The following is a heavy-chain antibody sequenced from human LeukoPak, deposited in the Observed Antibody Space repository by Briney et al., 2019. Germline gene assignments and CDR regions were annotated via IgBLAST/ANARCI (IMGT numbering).Heavy chain of an antibody. CDR2: IYYSGST. CDR3: ASGVPAGDNNWFDP. D-gene: IGHD2-2*01. CDR1: GGSISSISYY. J-gene: IGHJ5*02. Sequence: SETLSLTCTVSGGSISSISYYWGWIRQPPGKGLEWIGYIYYSGSTNYNPSLKSRVTISVDTSKNQFSLKLSSVTAADTAVYYCASGVPAGDNNWFDPWGQGTLVTVSS. V-gene: IGHV4-61*05.